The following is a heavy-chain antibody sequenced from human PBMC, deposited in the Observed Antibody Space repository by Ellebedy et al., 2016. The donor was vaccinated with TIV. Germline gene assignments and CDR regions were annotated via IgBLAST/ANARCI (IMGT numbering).Heavy chain of an antibody. J-gene: IGHJ4*02. Sequence: GGSLRLXCAASGFSFTTYGMHWVRQAPGKGLEWVAVISNDGVRTFYSDSVKGRFAISRDNSKNTVFLQMNSLRSEDTALYYCAKDTSGGGSNFDNWGQGTLVTVSS. CDR1: GFSFTTYG. CDR2: ISNDGVRT. V-gene: IGHV3-30*18. D-gene: IGHD1-26*01. CDR3: AKDTSGGGSNFDN.